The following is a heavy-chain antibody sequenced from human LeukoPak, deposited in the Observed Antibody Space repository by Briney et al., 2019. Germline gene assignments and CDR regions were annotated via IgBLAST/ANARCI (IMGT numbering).Heavy chain of an antibody. CDR1: GFTFSNAW. CDR2: LKSKTDGGTT. J-gene: IGHJ4*02. Sequence: PSGSLTLTCTASGFTFSNAWLSWDRQGPGKGLEWVGRLKSKTDGGTTDYAAPVKGRITISRDDSKNTLYLQISSLKTEDTAVYYCTTDMGVLLWFGELFSDYWGQGTLVTVSS. D-gene: IGHD3-10*01. CDR3: TTDMGVLLWFGELFSDY. V-gene: IGHV3-15*01.